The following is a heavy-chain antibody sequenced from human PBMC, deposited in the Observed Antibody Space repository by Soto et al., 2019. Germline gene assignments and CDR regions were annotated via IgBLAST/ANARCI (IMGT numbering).Heavy chain of an antibody. V-gene: IGHV1-18*01. J-gene: IGHJ6*02. D-gene: IGHD2-2*01. CDR2: ISAYNGNT. CDR3: ARVAVLVPAPNYYYTMDV. Sequence: QVQLVQSGAEVKKPGASVKVSCKASGYTFTSYGISWVRQAPGQGLEWMGWISAYNGNTNYAQKLQGXVSIATXXSTSTAYMELRRLRSDDTAVYYCARVAVLVPAPNYYYTMDVWGQGTTVTVSS. CDR1: GYTFTSYG.